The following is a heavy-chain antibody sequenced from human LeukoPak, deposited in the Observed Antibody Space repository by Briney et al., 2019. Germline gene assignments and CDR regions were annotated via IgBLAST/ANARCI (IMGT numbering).Heavy chain of an antibody. Sequence: SETLSLTCTVSGYSISSGYFWGWIREPPGTGLEWIGSIYHSGSTSYNPSLKSRLTISVDTSKNQFSLKLNFVTAADTAMYYCARMFRSSWYINWFDPWGQGTLVTVSS. J-gene: IGHJ5*02. CDR2: IYHSGST. CDR1: GYSISSGYF. D-gene: IGHD6-13*01. CDR3: ARMFRSSWYINWFDP. V-gene: IGHV4-38-2*02.